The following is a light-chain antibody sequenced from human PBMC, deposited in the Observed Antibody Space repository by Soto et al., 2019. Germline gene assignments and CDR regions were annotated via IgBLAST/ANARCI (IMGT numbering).Light chain of an antibody. Sequence: EIVLTQSPATLSFSPGERSTLSCRASQSFSSYLAWYQQKPGQAPRLLIYDASNRATGIPARFSGSGSGTDFTLTISRLEPEDFAVYYCQQYGSTPKTFGPGTKVDIK. CDR3: QQYGSTPKT. CDR2: DAS. V-gene: IGKV3-11*01. J-gene: IGKJ3*01. CDR1: QSFSSY.